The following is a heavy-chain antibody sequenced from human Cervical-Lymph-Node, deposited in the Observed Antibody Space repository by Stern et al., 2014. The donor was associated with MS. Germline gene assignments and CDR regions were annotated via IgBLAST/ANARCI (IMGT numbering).Heavy chain of an antibody. CDR3: AKETWMYYFDY. D-gene: IGHD2-2*03. J-gene: IGHJ4*02. CDR1: GFTFDDYA. CDR2: ISWNSGRI. V-gene: IGHV3-9*01. Sequence: EVQLGESGGGLVQPGRSLRLSCAAAGFTFDDYAMHWVRQAPGTGLAWVSGISWNSGRIGYADSVKGLFTISRDNAKNSLYLQMNSLRAEDTALYDCAKETWMYYFDYWGQGTLVTVSS.